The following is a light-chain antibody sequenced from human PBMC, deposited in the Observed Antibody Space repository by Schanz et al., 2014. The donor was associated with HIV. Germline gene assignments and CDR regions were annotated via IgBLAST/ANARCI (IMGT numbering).Light chain of an antibody. CDR1: SSNLGADYD. J-gene: IGLJ3*02. CDR2: GNS. CDR3: AAWDDGLRGPV. Sequence: QSVLTQPPSVSGAPGQRVTISCTGSSSNLGADYDVHWYQLLPGTAPKLLIYGNSNRPSGVPDRFSGSKSGTSASLAISGLQSEDEASYYCAAWDDGLRGPVFGGGTKLTVL. V-gene: IGLV1-40*01.